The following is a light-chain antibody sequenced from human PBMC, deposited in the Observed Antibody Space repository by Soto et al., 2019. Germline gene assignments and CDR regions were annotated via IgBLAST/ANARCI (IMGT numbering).Light chain of an antibody. CDR1: QSVSSY. J-gene: IGKJ1*01. CDR2: GAS. V-gene: IGKV3-20*01. Sequence: EIALTQSPATLSLTPGERATLSCRASQSVSSYLAWYQQKPGQAPRTLIYGASSRDTGAPDRFSGSGSGTDFTLTISSLEPEDSEVYYCQQYGSSPWTFGQGTKVDIK. CDR3: QQYGSSPWT.